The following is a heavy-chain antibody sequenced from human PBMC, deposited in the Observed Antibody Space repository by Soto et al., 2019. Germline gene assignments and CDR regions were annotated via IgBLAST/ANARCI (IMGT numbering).Heavy chain of an antibody. CDR2: IYKSGDT. J-gene: IGHJ5*02. CDR3: ARGTVGTNPNWLGP. D-gene: IGHD1-26*01. Sequence: EVQLVESGGGLVQPGGSLRLSCAASGFTVSSSYLYWVRHAPGKGLEWVSSIYKSGDTYYADSVKGRFTISRDNYKSTLFLQMNSLRAEDTAVYYCARGTVGTNPNWLGPWGQGTLVTVSS. V-gene: IGHV3-66*01. CDR1: GFTVSSSY.